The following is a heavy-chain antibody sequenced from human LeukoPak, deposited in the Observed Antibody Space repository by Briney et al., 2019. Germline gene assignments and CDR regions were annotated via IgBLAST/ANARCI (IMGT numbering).Heavy chain of an antibody. D-gene: IGHD3-10*01. CDR2: ISGSGSTI. V-gene: IGHV3-48*03. J-gene: IGHJ4*02. CDR3: ARGRLPIRGHYLDY. Sequence: GGSLRLSCAASGFTFRSYEMNWVRQTPGKGLEWVSHISGSGSTIHYADSVKGRFTISRDNAKNSLYLQMNSLRAEDTAVYYCARGRLPIRGHYLDYWGQGTLVTVSS. CDR1: GFTFRSYE.